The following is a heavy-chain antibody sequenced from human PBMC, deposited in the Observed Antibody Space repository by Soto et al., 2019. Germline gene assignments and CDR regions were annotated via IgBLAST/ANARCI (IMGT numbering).Heavy chain of an antibody. Sequence: EVQLLESGGGLVQPGGSLRLSCAASEFTFSSYAMSWVRQAPGKGLEWVSSITASGAIPQYADSVKGRFIISRDNSKNTLYLQMNILRDADTAVYYCAKDVDSGAWYKDYWGQGTLVTVSS. J-gene: IGHJ4*02. V-gene: IGHV3-23*01. D-gene: IGHD6-19*01. CDR3: AKDVDSGAWYKDY. CDR1: EFTFSSYA. CDR2: ITASGAIP.